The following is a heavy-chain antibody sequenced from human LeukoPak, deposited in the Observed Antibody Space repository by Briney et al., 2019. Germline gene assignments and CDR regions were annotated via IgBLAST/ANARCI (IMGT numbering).Heavy chain of an antibody. CDR1: GGTFINYA. CDR2: ILPLLGIA. Sequence: ASVKVSCKASGGTFINYAITWVRQAPGQGLEWMGRILPLLGIADYAQKFQGGVTITADKSTSTAYMELSSLRSEDTAMYYCAINYYDSTYWFDPWGQGTLVTVSS. CDR3: AINYYDSTYWFDP. J-gene: IGHJ5*02. V-gene: IGHV1-69*04. D-gene: IGHD3-22*01.